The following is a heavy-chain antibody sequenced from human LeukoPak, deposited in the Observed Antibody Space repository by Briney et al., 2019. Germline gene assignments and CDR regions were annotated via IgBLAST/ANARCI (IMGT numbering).Heavy chain of an antibody. CDR3: ARDVDFWSGYSYYFDY. V-gene: IGHV6-1*01. J-gene: IGHJ4*02. Sequence: SQALSLTCAISRDSVSSNSAAWSWIRHSPSRGLEWLGRTYYRSKWYNDYAVSVKSRITINPDTSKNQFSLQLNSVTHENTAVYYCARDVDFWSGYSYYFDYWGQGTLVTVSS. CDR1: RDSVSSNSAA. D-gene: IGHD3-3*01. CDR2: TYYRSKWYN.